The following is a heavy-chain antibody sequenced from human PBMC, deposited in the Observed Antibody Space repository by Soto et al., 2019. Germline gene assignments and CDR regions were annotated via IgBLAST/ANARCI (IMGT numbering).Heavy chain of an antibody. Sequence: PGGSLRLSCAASGFTFDDYAMHWVRQAPGKGLEWVSGISWNSGSIGYADSVKGRFTISRDNAKNSLYLQMNSLRAEDTALYYCAKDMGYSSGWLDAFDIWGQGTMVTVSS. J-gene: IGHJ3*02. CDR2: ISWNSGSI. V-gene: IGHV3-9*01. CDR1: GFTFDDYA. D-gene: IGHD6-19*01. CDR3: AKDMGYSSGWLDAFDI.